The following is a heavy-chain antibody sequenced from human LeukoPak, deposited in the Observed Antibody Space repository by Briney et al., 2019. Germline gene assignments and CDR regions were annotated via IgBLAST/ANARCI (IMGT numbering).Heavy chain of an antibody. D-gene: IGHD5-24*01. V-gene: IGHV3-48*03. CDR2: ISSSGSTT. Sequence: PGGSLRLSCAASGFTFSSYEMNWVRQAPGKGLEWVSYISSSGSTTYHADSVKGRFTISRDNSKSMLYLQMNSLRAEDTAVYYCARGAARMVEMGSIISFHYWGQGTLVTVSS. J-gene: IGHJ4*02. CDR1: GFTFSSYE. CDR3: ARGAARMVEMGSIISFHY.